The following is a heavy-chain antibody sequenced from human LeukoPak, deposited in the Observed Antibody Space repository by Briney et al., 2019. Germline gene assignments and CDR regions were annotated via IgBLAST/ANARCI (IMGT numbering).Heavy chain of an antibody. CDR3: ARGRKISTGSRYYYYGMDV. CDR2: INDSGST. Sequence: SETLSLTCAVNSGSFNYYYWSWIRQPPGKGLEWIGVINDSGSTNYNPSLKGRVTISVDTSRKRLSLKLGSVTAADTALYYCARGRKISTGSRYYYYGMDVWGQGTTVTVSS. J-gene: IGHJ6*02. CDR1: SGSFNYYY. D-gene: IGHD3-9*01. V-gene: IGHV4-34*01.